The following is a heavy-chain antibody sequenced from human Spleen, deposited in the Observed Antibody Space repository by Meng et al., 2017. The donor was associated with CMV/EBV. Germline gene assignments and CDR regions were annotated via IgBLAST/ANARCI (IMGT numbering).Heavy chain of an antibody. CDR2: IYWNDDK. D-gene: IGHD6-13*01. CDR3: AHRRGVEAAAGTLFWFDP. J-gene: IGHJ5*02. CDR1: SLNTSGVG. Sequence: SLNTSGVGVSWIRQAPGRALEWLAIIYWNDDKSYSPSLKSKLTITKDTAKNQVVLTMTNMDPVDTTTYYCAHRRGVEAAAGTLFWFDPWGQGTLVTVSS. V-gene: IGHV2-5*01.